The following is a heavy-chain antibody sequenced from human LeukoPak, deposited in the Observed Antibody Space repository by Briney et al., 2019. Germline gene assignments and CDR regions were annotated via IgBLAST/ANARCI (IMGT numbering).Heavy chain of an antibody. CDR1: GFTFSNYS. J-gene: IGHJ4*02. CDR2: ISSSSSYI. Sequence: GGSLRLTCAASGFTFSNYSMNWVGQAPGKGLERVASISSSSSYIYYADSVKGRFTISRDNAKNSLYLQMNSLRAEDTAVYYCAAKGNGYTGIYVFAHWGQGTLVTVSS. CDR3: AAKGNGYTGIYVFAH. V-gene: IGHV3-21*01. D-gene: IGHD1-26*01.